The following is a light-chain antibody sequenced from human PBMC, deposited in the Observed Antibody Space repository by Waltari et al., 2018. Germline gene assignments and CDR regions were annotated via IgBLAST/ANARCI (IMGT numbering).Light chain of an antibody. Sequence: QSALTQPRSVSGSPGQSVTISCTGTSSDFGTYNFVSWYQQHPGKAPKLMIFDVSQRPSGVPDRFSGSKSGNTASLTISGLQAEDEADYYCCSYVGSYTWVFGGGTKLTVL. V-gene: IGLV2-11*01. CDR3: CSYVGSYTWV. CDR1: SSDFGTYNF. CDR2: DVS. J-gene: IGLJ3*02.